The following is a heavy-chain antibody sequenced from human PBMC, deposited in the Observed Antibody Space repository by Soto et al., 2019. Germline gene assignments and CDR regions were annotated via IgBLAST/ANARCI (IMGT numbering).Heavy chain of an antibody. D-gene: IGHD1-26*01. CDR3: AHRPIVGAAI. CDR1: GGSFSNSNW. CDR2: IFHSGST. Sequence: QVQLQESGPGLVKPSGTLSLTCAVFGGSFSNSNWWTWVRQPPGKGLDWFGEIFHSGSTHYNSCLMGRVTISVDKANTPFSLKLSSVTAADTAVYFCAHRPIVGAAIWGQGTLVNVSS. V-gene: IGHV4-4*02. J-gene: IGHJ4*02.